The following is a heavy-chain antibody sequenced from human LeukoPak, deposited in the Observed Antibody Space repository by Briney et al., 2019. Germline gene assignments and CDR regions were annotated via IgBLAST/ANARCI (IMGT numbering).Heavy chain of an antibody. D-gene: IGHD3-9*01. Sequence: ASVKVSCKASGYTFTSYGISWVRQAPGQGLEWMGWISAYNGNTNYAQKLQGRVTMTTDTSTSTAYMELRSLRSDDTAVYYCARDPHVRYFDWLEIGGSDYWGQGTLVTVSS. J-gene: IGHJ4*02. CDR2: ISAYNGNT. CDR3: ARDPHVRYFDWLEIGGSDY. CDR1: GYTFTSYG. V-gene: IGHV1-18*01.